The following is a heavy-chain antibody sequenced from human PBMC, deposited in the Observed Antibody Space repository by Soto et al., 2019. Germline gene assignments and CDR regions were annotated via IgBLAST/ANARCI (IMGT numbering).Heavy chain of an antibody. CDR3: AKSGSSGWYGWFDP. CDR2: IYWNDDK. V-gene: IGHV2-5*01. Sequence: PTLVNPTQTLTLTCIFSGFSLITSGVGVGCILQPPGKALEWLGFIYWNDDKRYSPSLKSRLTITKDTSKNQVVLTMTNMDPVDTATYYCAKSGSSGWYGWFDPWGQGTLVTVYS. J-gene: IGHJ5*02. CDR1: GFSLITSGVG. D-gene: IGHD6-19*01.